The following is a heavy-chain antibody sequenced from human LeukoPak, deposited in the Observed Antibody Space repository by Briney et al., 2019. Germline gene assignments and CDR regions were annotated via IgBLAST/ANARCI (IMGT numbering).Heavy chain of an antibody. J-gene: IGHJ4*02. Sequence: SVKVSYKASGGTFSSYAISWVRQAPGQGLEWMGGIIPIFGTANYAQKFQGRVTITTDESTSTAYMELSSLRSEDTAVYYCAREEAYCSGGSCYTYWGQGTLVTVSS. CDR1: GGTFSSYA. V-gene: IGHV1-69*05. CDR2: IIPIFGTA. D-gene: IGHD2-15*01. CDR3: AREEAYCSGGSCYTY.